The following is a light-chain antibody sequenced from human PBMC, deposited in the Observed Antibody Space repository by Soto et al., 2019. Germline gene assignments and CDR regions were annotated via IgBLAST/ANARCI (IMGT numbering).Light chain of an antibody. CDR2: AAS. CDR3: QQSYSNPT. CDR1: QSIGTY. J-gene: IGKJ1*01. Sequence: DIQMTQPPSSLSASVGDRVTITCWATQSIGTYLNWYQERPGKAPKLLIYAASSLQSGVPSRFSGSGSGTHFTLTISSLQPEDSATYSCQQSYSNPTFGQGTKVDIK. V-gene: IGKV1-39*01.